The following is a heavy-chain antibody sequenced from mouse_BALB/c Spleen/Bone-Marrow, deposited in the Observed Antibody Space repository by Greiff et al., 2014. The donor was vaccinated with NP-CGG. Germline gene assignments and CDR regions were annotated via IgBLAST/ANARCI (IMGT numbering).Heavy chain of an antibody. CDR1: GFTFTDYY. J-gene: IGHJ1*01. Sequence: VQLKQSGGGLVQPGGSLRLSCATSGFTFTDYYMSWVRQPPGKALEWLGFIRNKAKGYTTEYSASVKGRFTISRDNSQSILHLQMNTLRTEDSATYYCARDINYDIYWYFDVWGAGTTVTVSS. CDR2: IRNKAKGYTT. V-gene: IGHV7-3*02. D-gene: IGHD2-4*01. CDR3: ARDINYDIYWYFDV.